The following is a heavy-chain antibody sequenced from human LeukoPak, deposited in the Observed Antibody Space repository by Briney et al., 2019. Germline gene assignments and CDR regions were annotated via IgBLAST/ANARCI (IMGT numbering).Heavy chain of an antibody. CDR1: GYTFTSYG. J-gene: IGHJ6*03. CDR3: ARKYSGSDYYYYYMDV. V-gene: IGHV1-18*01. Sequence: GASVKVSCKASGYTFTSYGISWVRQAPGQGLELMGWISAYNGNTNYAQKLQGRVTMTTDRSTSKAYMELRSLRSDDTAVYYCARKYSGSDYYYYYMDVWGKGTTVTVSS. D-gene: IGHD1-26*01. CDR2: ISAYNGNT.